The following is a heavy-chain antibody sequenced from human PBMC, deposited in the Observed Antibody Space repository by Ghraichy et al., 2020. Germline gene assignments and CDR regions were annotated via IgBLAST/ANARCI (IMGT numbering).Heavy chain of an antibody. J-gene: IGHJ6*03. D-gene: IGHD3-10*01. Sequence: GGSLRLSCAASGFTFSSYAMSWVRQAPGKGLEWVSAISGSGGSTYYADSVKGRFTISRDNSKNTLYLQMNSLRAEDTAVYYCANFGSVSPDLYYFSMDFWGKGTTVTFSS. CDR2: ISGSGGST. V-gene: IGHV3-23*01. CDR3: ANFGSVSPDLYYFSMDF. CDR1: GFTFSSYA.